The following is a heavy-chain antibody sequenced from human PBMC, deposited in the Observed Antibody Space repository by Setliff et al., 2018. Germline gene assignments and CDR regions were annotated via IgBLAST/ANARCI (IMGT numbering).Heavy chain of an antibody. Sequence: GGSLRLSCAASGFTFSSYSMNWFRQAPGKGLEWVSSISSSSSYIYYADSVKGRFTISSDNAKNSLYLQMNSLRAEDTAVYYCASPYDSSGYYPFPFDYWGQGTLVTVSS. J-gene: IGHJ4*02. V-gene: IGHV3-21*01. CDR3: ASPYDSSGYYPFPFDY. D-gene: IGHD3-22*01. CDR2: ISSSSSYI. CDR1: GFTFSSYS.